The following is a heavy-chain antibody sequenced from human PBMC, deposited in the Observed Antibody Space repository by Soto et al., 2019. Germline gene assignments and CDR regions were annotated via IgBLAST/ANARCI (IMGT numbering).Heavy chain of an antibody. V-gene: IGHV3-74*01. J-gene: IGHJ4*02. D-gene: IGHD1-26*01. CDR1: GFTFSNYW. Sequence: EVQLVESGGGLVQPGGSLRLSCAASGFTFSNYWMRWFRQAPGKGLVWVSHINGDGTNRNYADSVRGRFTISRDNAKNTLYLQLNSLRAEDTAVYYCARGYSSGGSHFLFDYWGQGTLVTVSP. CDR3: ARGYSSGGSHFLFDY. CDR2: INGDGTNR.